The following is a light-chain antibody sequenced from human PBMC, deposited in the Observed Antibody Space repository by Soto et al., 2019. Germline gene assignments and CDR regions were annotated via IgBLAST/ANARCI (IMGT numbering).Light chain of an antibody. V-gene: IGKV3-20*01. J-gene: IGKJ4*01. CDR1: QTVNSNY. Sequence: EIVLTQSPGTLSLSPGERATLSCRASQTVNSNYLAWYQQRAGQAPRLIIYGASTRAADIPDRFSGSGSGTDFTLTISRLEPEDFAVDYCQQYDRSPLITFGGGTKVEIK. CDR3: QQYDRSPLIT. CDR2: GAS.